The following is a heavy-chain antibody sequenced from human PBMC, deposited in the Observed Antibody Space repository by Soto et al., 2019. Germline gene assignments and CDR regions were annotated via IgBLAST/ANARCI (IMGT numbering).Heavy chain of an antibody. D-gene: IGHD3-10*01. Sequence: SETLSLTCTVSGGSISSDYWSWIRQPPGNGLEWIGYIYYSGSTNYNPSLKSRVTISVDTSKNQFSLKLSSVTAADTAVYYCAREGFEGGSGSYQDWFDPWGQGTLVTVSS. CDR1: GGSISSDY. J-gene: IGHJ5*02. CDR2: IYYSGST. CDR3: AREGFEGGSGSYQDWFDP. V-gene: IGHV4-59*01.